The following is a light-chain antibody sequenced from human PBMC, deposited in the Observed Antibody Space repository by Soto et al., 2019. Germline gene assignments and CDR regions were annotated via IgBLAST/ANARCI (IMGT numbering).Light chain of an antibody. V-gene: IGLV2-14*01. CDR3: ISYTSDDVRYV. CDR1: NSDVGIYDF. Sequence: QSVLTQSASVSGTPGQSITISCTGSNSDVGIYDFVSWYRHHPGRAPKLIVSEVSHRPSGVSNRFSGSKSGNTASLTISGLQSEDEADYYCISYTSDDVRYVFGTGTKVTVL. J-gene: IGLJ1*01. CDR2: EVS.